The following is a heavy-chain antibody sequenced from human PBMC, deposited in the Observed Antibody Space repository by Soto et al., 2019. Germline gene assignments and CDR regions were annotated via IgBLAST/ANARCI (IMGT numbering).Heavy chain of an antibody. J-gene: IGHJ5*02. Sequence: GGSLRLSCAASGFTFSSYAMHWVRQAPGKGLEWLTIVSEDGTDKSYAESVKGRITISRDNSKNTLIIKLNTPRPQDTAANCSARAQYTFWWTFDPWGQGTLVTVS. CDR3: ARAQYTFWWTFDP. CDR1: GFTFSSYA. CDR2: VSEDGTDK. D-gene: IGHD3-3*01. V-gene: IGHV3-30*14.